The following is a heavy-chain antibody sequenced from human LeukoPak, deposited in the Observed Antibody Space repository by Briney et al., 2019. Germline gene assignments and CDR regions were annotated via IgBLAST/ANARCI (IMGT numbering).Heavy chain of an antibody. CDR1: GFTFSSYA. V-gene: IGHV3-23*01. CDR3: ARVSRLQSFDY. J-gene: IGHJ4*02. D-gene: IGHD5-24*01. Sequence: GGSLRLSCAASGFTFSSYAMSWVRQAPGKGLEWVSAISGSGGSTYYADSVKGRFTISRDNAKNSLYLQMNSLRAEDTAVYYCARVSRLQSFDYWGQGTLVTVSS. CDR2: ISGSGGST.